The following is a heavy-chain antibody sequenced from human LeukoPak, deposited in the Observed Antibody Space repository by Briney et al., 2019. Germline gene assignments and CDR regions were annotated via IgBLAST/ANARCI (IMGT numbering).Heavy chain of an antibody. J-gene: IGHJ5*02. CDR3: ARERAANQDWVEFDP. V-gene: IGHV3-66*03. CDR2: IRDSGEA. CDR1: GFRVSDYY. Sequence: QPGGSLRLSCAVSGFRVSDYYMSWVRQAPGKGLEWVGLIRDSGEAFYADFARGRFAISRDESENTLYLQMNSLRVEDTAVYFCARERAANQDWVEFDPWGQGTPVIVSS. D-gene: IGHD3/OR15-3a*01.